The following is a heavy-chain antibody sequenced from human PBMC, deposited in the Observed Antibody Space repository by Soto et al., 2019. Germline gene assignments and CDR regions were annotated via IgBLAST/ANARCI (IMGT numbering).Heavy chain of an antibody. Sequence: EVQLVESGGGLVQPGGTLRLSCAASGFTVSSNYMSWVRQAPGKGLEWVSVIYTGDGTYYADSVKGRFTISRDNSKNTLYLQMNSLRAEDTAVYYCARGQLLAVRWGQGTLVTVSS. D-gene: IGHD3-3*02. CDR2: IYTGDGT. V-gene: IGHV3-66*01. CDR1: GFTVSSNY. CDR3: ARGQLLAVR. J-gene: IGHJ4*02.